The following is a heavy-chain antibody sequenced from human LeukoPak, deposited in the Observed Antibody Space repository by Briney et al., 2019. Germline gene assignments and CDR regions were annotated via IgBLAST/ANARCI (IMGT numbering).Heavy chain of an antibody. J-gene: IGHJ1*01. CDR3: ARQIGFITMVRGVTAGYFQH. CDR2: IYYSGST. CDR1: GGSISSSSYY. V-gene: IGHV4-39*01. Sequence: PSETLSLTCTVSGGSISSSSYYWGWIRQPPGKGLEWIGSIYYSGSTYYNPSLKSRVTISVDTSKNQFSLKLSSVTAADTAVYYCARQIGFITMVRGVTAGYFQHWGQGTLVTVSS. D-gene: IGHD3-10*01.